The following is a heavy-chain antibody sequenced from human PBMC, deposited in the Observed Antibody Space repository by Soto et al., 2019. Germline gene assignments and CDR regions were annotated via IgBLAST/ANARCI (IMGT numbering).Heavy chain of an antibody. J-gene: IGHJ4*02. CDR1: GFTFSKHG. Sequence: QVQLVESGGGVVQPGRSLRLSCAASGFTFSKHGIHWVRQAPGKGLEWVAVISYDGSSQYYADSVKGRFTISRDNSKNTVYLQMTTLRREDAAVYYCAKAHGYSSGWRADSWGQGTRVTVSA. D-gene: IGHD6-19*01. CDR2: ISYDGSSQ. CDR3: AKAHGYSSGWRADS. V-gene: IGHV3-30*18.